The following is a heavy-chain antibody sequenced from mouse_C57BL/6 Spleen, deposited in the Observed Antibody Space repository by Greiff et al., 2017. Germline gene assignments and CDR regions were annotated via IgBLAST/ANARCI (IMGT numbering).Heavy chain of an antibody. CDR2: ISYDGSN. D-gene: IGHD4-1*01. CDR1: GYSITSGYY. J-gene: IGHJ1*03. V-gene: IGHV3-6*01. Sequence: EVQLQQSGPGLVKPSQSLSLTCSVTGYSITSGYYWNWIRQFPGNKLEWMGYISYDGSNNYNPSLKNRISITRDTSKNQFFLKLNSVTTEDTATYYCARDGMSWYFDVWGTGTKVTVSS. CDR3: ARDGMSWYFDV.